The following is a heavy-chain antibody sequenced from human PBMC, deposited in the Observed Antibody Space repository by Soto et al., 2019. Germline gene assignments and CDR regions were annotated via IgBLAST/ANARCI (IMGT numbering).Heavy chain of an antibody. CDR2: ISAYNGNT. J-gene: IGHJ6*03. CDR1: GYTFTSYG. CDR3: ARVVRAARPIYYYYYMDV. D-gene: IGHD6-6*01. V-gene: IGHV1-18*01. Sequence: ASVKVSCKASGYTFTSYGISWVRQAPGQGLEWMGWISAYNGNTNYAQKLQGRVTMTTDTSTSTAYMELSSLISEDTAVYYCARVVRAARPIYYYYYMDVWGKGTTVTVSS.